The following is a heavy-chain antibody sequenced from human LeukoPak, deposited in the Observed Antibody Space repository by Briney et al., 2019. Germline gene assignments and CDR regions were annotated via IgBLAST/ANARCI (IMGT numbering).Heavy chain of an antibody. J-gene: IGHJ4*02. V-gene: IGHV4-30-2*03. CDR3: ARRPYSRWFDY. D-gene: IGHD6-13*01. CDR1: GFTFSSCA. CDR2: IYYSGST. Sequence: LRLSCAASGFTFSSCAMSWVRQAPGKGLEWIGSIYYSGSTYYNPSLKSRVTISVDTSKNQFSLKLSSVTAADTAVYYCARRPYSRWFDYWGQGTLVTVSS.